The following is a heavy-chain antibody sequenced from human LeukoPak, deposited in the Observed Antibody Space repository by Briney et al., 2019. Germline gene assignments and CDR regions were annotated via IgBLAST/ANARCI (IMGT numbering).Heavy chain of an antibody. D-gene: IGHD1-26*01. CDR3: ASPSHIVGATTSYYYMDV. J-gene: IGHJ6*03. CDR1: GYTFTSYG. CDR2: ISAYNGNT. V-gene: IGHV1-18*01. Sequence: GASVKVSCKASGYTFTSYGISWVRQAPGQGLEWMGWISAYNGNTNYAQKLQGRVTMTTDTSTSTAYMELSSLRSEDTAVYYCASPSHIVGATTSYYYMDVWGKGTTVTVSS.